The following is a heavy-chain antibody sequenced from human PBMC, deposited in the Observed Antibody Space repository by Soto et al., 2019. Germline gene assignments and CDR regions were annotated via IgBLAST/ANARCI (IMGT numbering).Heavy chain of an antibody. CDR1: GFTFSNYA. V-gene: IGHV3-23*01. D-gene: IGHD3-10*01. CDR3: AKDRGFGAGHGMDV. Sequence: EVQLLESGGDLGQPGGSLRLSCEASGFTFSNYAMSWVRQAPGKGLEWVTGISARGGTTYYVDSVKGRFTISRDNSKNTLYLQMNALRAEDRAVYYCAKDRGFGAGHGMDVWGQGTTVTVSS. J-gene: IGHJ6*02. CDR2: ISARGGTT.